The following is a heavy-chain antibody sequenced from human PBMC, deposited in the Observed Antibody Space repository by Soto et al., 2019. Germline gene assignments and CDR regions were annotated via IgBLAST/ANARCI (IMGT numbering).Heavy chain of an antibody. J-gene: IGHJ6*02. CDR3: ARGTFLRTGYGDYYYYYGMDV. V-gene: IGHV4-34*01. CDR1: GGSFSGYY. CDR2: INHSGST. D-gene: IGHD4-17*01. Sequence: TSETLSLTCAVYGGSFSGYYWSWIRQPPGKGLEWIGEINHSGSTNYNPSLKSRVTISVDTSKNQFSLKLSSVTAADTAVYYCARGTFLRTGYGDYYYYYGMDVWGQGTTVTVSS.